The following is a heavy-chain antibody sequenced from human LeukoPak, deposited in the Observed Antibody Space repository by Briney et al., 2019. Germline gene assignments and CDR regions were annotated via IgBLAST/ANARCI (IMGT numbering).Heavy chain of an antibody. CDR2: INPSGGST. V-gene: IGHV1-46*01. CDR3: AREGVVLVDAVRYYYYGMDV. D-gene: IGHD2-8*01. CDR1: GYNFISYY. J-gene: IGHJ6*02. Sequence: ASVKVSCKASGYNFISYYMHWVRQAPGQGLEWMGIINPSGGSTSYAQKFQDRVTMTRDTSTSTVYMELSSLKSEDTAVYYCAREGVVLVDAVRYYYYGMDVWGQGTTVTVSS.